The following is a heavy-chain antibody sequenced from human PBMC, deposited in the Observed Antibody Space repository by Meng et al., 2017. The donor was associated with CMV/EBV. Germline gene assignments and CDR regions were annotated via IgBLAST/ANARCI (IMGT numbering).Heavy chain of an antibody. CDR2: IYPGDSET. J-gene: IGHJ5*02. CDR3: ARPQGYCSSTSCRGWFDP. Sequence: YSFHSYWVAWVRQMPGRGLEWMGIIYPGDSETRYSPSFQGQVTMSADKSINTAYLQWSSLKASDTAIYYCARPQGYCSSTSCRGWFDPWGQGTLVTVSS. D-gene: IGHD2-2*01. V-gene: IGHV5-51*01. CDR1: YSFHSYW.